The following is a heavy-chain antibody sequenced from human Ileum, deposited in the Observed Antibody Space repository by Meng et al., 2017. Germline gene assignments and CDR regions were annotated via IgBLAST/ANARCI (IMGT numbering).Heavy chain of an antibody. CDR3: ARGVEAGVDY. Sequence: ASVKVSCKASGYTFTSYHVNWVRQATGQGLEWMGWVDPARDTAGYAQKFEGRITMTRDTSMSTVYMELSSLTSEDTAIYYCARGVEAGVDYWGQGTQVTGFS. CDR1: GYTFTSYH. D-gene: IGHD6-19*01. CDR2: VDPARDTA. V-gene: IGHV1-8*01. J-gene: IGHJ4*02.